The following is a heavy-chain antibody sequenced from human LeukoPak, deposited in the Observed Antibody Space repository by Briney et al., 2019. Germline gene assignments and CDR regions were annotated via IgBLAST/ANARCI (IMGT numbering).Heavy chain of an antibody. J-gene: IGHJ4*02. CDR3: ARLTYYYDSSGYNPSDY. V-gene: IGHV1-69*06. Sequence: GASVKVSCKASGYTFTSYAISWVRQAPGQGLEWMGGIIPIFGTANYAQKFQGRVTITADKSTSTAYMELSSLRSEDTAVYYCARLTYYYDSSGYNPSDYWGQGTLVTVSS. D-gene: IGHD3-22*01. CDR1: GYTFTSYA. CDR2: IIPIFGTA.